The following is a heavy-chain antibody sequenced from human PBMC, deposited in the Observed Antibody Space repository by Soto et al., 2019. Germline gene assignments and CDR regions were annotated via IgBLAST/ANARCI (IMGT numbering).Heavy chain of an antibody. CDR2: ISYDGSNK. CDR3: ARGYYDSSGSPSDY. D-gene: IGHD3-22*01. Sequence: GGSLRLSCAASGFTFSSYAMHWVRQAPGKGLEWVAVISYDGSNKYYADSVKGRFTISRDNSKNTLYLQMNSLRAEDTAVYYCARGYYDSSGSPSDYWGQGPLVTVSS. CDR1: GFTFSSYA. V-gene: IGHV3-30-3*01. J-gene: IGHJ4*02.